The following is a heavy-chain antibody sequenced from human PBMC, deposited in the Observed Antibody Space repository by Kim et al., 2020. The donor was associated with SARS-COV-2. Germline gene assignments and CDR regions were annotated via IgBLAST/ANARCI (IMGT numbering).Heavy chain of an antibody. Sequence: SETLSLTCTVSGGSISSSSYYWGWIRQPPGKGLEWIGSIYYSGSTYYNPSLKSRVTISVDTSKNQFSLKLSSVTAADTAVYYCASTLVYYDILTGYSVSKHYYYYYGMDVWGQGTTVTVSS. D-gene: IGHD3-9*01. CDR1: GGSISSSSYY. V-gene: IGHV4-39*01. CDR2: IYYSGST. J-gene: IGHJ6*02. CDR3: ASTLVYYDILTGYSVSKHYYYYYGMDV.